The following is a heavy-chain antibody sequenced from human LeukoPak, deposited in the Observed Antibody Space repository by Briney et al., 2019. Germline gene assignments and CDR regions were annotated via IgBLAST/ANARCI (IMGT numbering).Heavy chain of an antibody. CDR1: GYTFTRYG. CDR3: ARDVYYYDSSGYLAFDI. Sequence: ASVKVSCKASGYTFTRYGISWVRQAPGQGLEWMGWISAYNGNTNYAQKLQGRVTMTTDTSTSTAYMELRSLRSDDTAVYYCARDVYYYDSSGYLAFDIWGQGTMVTVSS. V-gene: IGHV1-18*01. D-gene: IGHD3-22*01. CDR2: ISAYNGNT. J-gene: IGHJ3*02.